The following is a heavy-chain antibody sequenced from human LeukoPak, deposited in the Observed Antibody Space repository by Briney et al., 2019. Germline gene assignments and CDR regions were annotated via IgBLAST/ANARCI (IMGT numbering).Heavy chain of an antibody. CDR2: ISGSGGST. CDR3: ARVAGYYYDSSGYFSPYYFDY. Sequence: GGSLRLSCAASGFTFSSYAMSWVRQAPGKGLEWVSAISGSGGSTYYADSVKGRFAISRDNSKNTLYLQMNSLRAEDTAVYYCARVAGYYYDSSGYFSPYYFDYWGQGTLVTVSS. CDR1: GFTFSSYA. J-gene: IGHJ4*02. V-gene: IGHV3-23*01. D-gene: IGHD3-22*01.